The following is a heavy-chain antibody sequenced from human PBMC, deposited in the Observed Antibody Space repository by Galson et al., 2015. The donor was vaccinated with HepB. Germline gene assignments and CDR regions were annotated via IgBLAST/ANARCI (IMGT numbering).Heavy chain of an antibody. D-gene: IGHD1-26*01. Sequence: SVKVSCKASGGTFSSYAISWVRQAPGQGLEWMGGIIPIFGTANYAQKFQGRVTITADESTSTAYMELSSLRSEDTAVYYCATQRVGATPFDYWGQGTLVTVSS. CDR3: ATQRVGATPFDY. CDR1: GGTFSSYA. CDR2: IIPIFGTA. J-gene: IGHJ4*02. V-gene: IGHV1-69*13.